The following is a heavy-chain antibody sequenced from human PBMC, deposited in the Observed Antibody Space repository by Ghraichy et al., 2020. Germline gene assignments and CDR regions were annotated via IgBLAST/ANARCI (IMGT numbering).Heavy chain of an antibody. J-gene: IGHJ4*02. CDR1: GFTFSSYS. D-gene: IGHD6-6*01. V-gene: IGHV3-21*01. Sequence: GGSLRLSCAASGFTFSSYSMNWVRQAPGKGLEWVSSISSSSSYIYYADSVKGRFTISRDNAKNSLYLQMNSLRAEDTAVYYCARDLQGSSSSGFPIRRDYWGQGTLVTVSS. CDR2: ISSSSSYI. CDR3: ARDLQGSSSSGFPIRRDY.